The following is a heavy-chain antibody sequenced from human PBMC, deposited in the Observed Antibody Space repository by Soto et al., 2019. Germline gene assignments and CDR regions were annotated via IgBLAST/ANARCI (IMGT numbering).Heavy chain of an antibody. Sequence: GGSLRLSCAASGFTFSSYWMHWVRQAPGKGLVWVSRINSDGSSTSYADSVKGRFTISRDNAKNTLYLQMNSLRAEDTAVYYCAREPYDFWSCYYPRDCHYYGMYVCGQGTTVPVYS. CDR3: AREPYDFWSCYYPRDCHYYGMYV. J-gene: IGHJ6*02. CDR1: GFTFSSYW. V-gene: IGHV3-74*01. CDR2: INSDGSST. D-gene: IGHD3-3*01.